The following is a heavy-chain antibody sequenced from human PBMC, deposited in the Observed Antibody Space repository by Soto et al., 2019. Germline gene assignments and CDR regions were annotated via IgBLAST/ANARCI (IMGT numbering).Heavy chain of an antibody. CDR2: IVPIFGTT. D-gene: IGHD6-19*01. V-gene: IGHV1-69*12. CDR1: GGTFSNYA. CDR3: ARVEAVAGLYNYHGLDV. Sequence: QVQLVQSGAEVKKPGSSVKVSCKVSGGTFSNYAIDWVRLAPGHGLEWMGGIVPIFGTTYYTQKFQGRATITADDSKTTAYLEMSSLRSEDTAIYYCARVEAVAGLYNYHGLDVWGQGTAVTVSS. J-gene: IGHJ6*02.